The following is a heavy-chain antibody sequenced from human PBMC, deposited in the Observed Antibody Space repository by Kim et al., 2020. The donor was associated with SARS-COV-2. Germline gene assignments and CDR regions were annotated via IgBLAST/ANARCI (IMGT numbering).Heavy chain of an antibody. J-gene: IGHJ4*02. D-gene: IGHD2-21*02. CDR2: E. Sequence: ENYAQKFKGRGTITADESTSTAYRELGSLRSEDTAVYYCARGITVTALDYWGQGTLVTVSS. CDR3: ARGITVTALDY. V-gene: IGHV1-69*01.